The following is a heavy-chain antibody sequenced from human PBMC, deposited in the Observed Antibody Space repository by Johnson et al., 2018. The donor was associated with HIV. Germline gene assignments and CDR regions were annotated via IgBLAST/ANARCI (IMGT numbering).Heavy chain of an antibody. CDR2: ISWNSGSI. V-gene: IGHV3-9*01. Sequence: VQLVESGGGLVQPGRSLRLSCAASGFTFDDYAMHWVRQAPGKGLEWVSGISWNSGSIGYADSVKGRFTISRDNAKNSLYLQMNSLRAEDTALYYCAVGFGELSNEEDDAFDIWGQGTRVTVFS. D-gene: IGHD3-10*01. CDR1: GFTFDDYA. J-gene: IGHJ3*02. CDR3: AVGFGELSNEEDDAFDI.